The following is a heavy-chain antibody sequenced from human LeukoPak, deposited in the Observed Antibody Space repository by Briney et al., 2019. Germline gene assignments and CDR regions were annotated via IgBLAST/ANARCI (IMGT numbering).Heavy chain of an antibody. Sequence: GGSLRLSCAASGFTFSSYTMSWVRQAPGKGLEWVSTITTSDGNAYYADSVKGRFTVSRDDSKNTLFLQMNSLRAEDTAVYYCAKDGGLWVSAHWGDSWGRGTLATVSS. V-gene: IGHV3-23*01. CDR3: AKDGGLWVSAHWGDS. CDR1: GFTFSSYT. CDR2: ITTSDGNA. D-gene: IGHD7-27*01. J-gene: IGHJ4*02.